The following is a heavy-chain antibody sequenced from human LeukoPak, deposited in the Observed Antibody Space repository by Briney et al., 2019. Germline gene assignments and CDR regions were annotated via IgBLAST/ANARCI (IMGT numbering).Heavy chain of an antibody. CDR2: IRSQANSYAT. CDR1: GFTFSGSA. Sequence: GGSLRLSCAASGFTFSGSAMHWVRQASGKGLEWVGRIRSQANSYATAYAASVKGRFTISRDDSKNTAYLQMNSLKTEDTAVYYCTRLTSLAGGYYDSSGDYWGQGTLVTVSS. D-gene: IGHD3-22*01. CDR3: TRLTSLAGGYYDSSGDY. V-gene: IGHV3-73*01. J-gene: IGHJ4*02.